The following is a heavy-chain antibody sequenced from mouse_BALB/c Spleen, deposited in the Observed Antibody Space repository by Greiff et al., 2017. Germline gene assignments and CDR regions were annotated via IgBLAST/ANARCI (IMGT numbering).Heavy chain of an antibody. CDR3: AREGDGYFAY. D-gene: IGHD2-3*01. J-gene: IGHJ3*01. Sequence: VKVVESGPGLVAPSQSLSITCTVSGFSLTSYGVHWVRQPPGKGLEWLGVIWAGGSTNYNSALMSRLSISKDNSKSQVFLKMNSLQTDDTAMYYCAREGDGYFAYWGQGTLVTVSA. CDR2: IWAGGST. V-gene: IGHV2-9*02. CDR1: GFSLTSYG.